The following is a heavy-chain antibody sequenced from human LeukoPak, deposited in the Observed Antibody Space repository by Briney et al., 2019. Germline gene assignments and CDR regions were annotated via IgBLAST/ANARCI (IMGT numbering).Heavy chain of an antibody. CDR3: ARDLTGTTSWDLDY. J-gene: IGHJ4*02. D-gene: IGHD1-7*01. CDR2: INPNSGGT. Sequence: ASVKVSCKASGYTFTGCYMDWVRQAPGQGLEWMGWINPNSGGTNYAQKFQGRVTMTRDTSISTAYMELSRLRSDDTAVYYCARDLTGTTSWDLDYWGQGTLATVSS. V-gene: IGHV1-2*02. CDR1: GYTFTGCY.